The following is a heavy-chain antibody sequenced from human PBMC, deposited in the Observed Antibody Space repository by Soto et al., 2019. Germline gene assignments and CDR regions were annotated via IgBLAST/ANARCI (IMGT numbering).Heavy chain of an antibody. D-gene: IGHD6-19*01. CDR2: ISYDGSNK. CDR1: GFTFSSHA. CDR3: VRDRVVAGIGEVDY. Sequence: QVQLEESGGGVVQPGRSLRLSCAASGFTFSSHAMHWVRQAPGKGLEWVAVISYDGSNKYYADSVKGRFTISRDNXXNTLHLQMDSLRPEDTAVYHCVRDRVVAGIGEVDYWGQGTLVTVSS. J-gene: IGHJ4*02. V-gene: IGHV3-30-3*01.